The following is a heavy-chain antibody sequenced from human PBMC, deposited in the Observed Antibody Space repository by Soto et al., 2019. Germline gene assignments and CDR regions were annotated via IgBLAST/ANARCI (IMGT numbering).Heavy chain of an antibody. CDR2: INPGNGYT. CDR3: ARGGYFDSSNYLGY. Sequence: GASVTASSKASGYTFCGYGINCERLAPGRGLGWIGWINPGNGYTKYSQQLQGRVIIDRDTSASTAYMELGSLRPEDTAMYYCARGGYFDSSNYLGYWGMGTQVTDSS. CDR1: GYTFCGYG. J-gene: IGHJ4*02. D-gene: IGHD3-22*01. V-gene: IGHV1-3*01.